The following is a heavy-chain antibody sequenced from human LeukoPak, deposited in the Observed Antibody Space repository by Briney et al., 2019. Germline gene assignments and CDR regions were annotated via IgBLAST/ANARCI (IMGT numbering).Heavy chain of an antibody. Sequence: SETLSLTCAVSAGSINDYYWTCIRQAPGNGREWIGYISNIGTTYYNPSPKSRVPMSLDPPQTDFSLKLTSVTAADTAMYYCARVVRGALTSNCFDPWGQGTLVTVPS. CDR1: AGSINDYY. CDR3: ARVVRGALTSNCFDP. CDR2: ISNIGTT. D-gene: IGHD3-10*02. J-gene: IGHJ5*02. V-gene: IGHV4-59*01.